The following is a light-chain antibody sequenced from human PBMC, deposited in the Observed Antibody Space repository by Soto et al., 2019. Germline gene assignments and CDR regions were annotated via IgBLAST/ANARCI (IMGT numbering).Light chain of an antibody. V-gene: IGKV3-20*01. CDR3: QQYGSSPRT. Sequence: EIVLTQSPGTLSLSPGERATLSCRASQSVSSSSLAWYHQKPGQAPRLLIYDASSRATGIPDRFSGSGSGTDFTLTISRLEPEDFAVYYCQQYGSSPRTFGQGTKVEIK. CDR1: QSVSSSS. J-gene: IGKJ1*01. CDR2: DAS.